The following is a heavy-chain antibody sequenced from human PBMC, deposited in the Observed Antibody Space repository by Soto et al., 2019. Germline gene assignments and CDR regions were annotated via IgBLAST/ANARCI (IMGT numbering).Heavy chain of an antibody. D-gene: IGHD3-22*01. Sequence: GSLRLSCAASGFTFSSYWMSWVRQAPGKGLEWVANIKQDGSEKYYVDSVKGRFTISRDNAKNSLYLQMNSLRAEDTAVYYCARDLHAVNYYDSSGYGDYWGQGTLVTVSS. CDR1: GFTFSSYW. CDR3: ARDLHAVNYYDSSGYGDY. J-gene: IGHJ4*02. V-gene: IGHV3-7*01. CDR2: IKQDGSEK.